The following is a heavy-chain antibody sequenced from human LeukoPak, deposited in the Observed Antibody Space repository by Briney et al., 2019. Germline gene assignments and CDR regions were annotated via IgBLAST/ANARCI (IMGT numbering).Heavy chain of an antibody. CDR2: IYTSGST. D-gene: IGHD3-22*01. CDR1: GGSISSYY. CDR3: ARNYDSSGYYPTYFDY. J-gene: IGHJ4*02. V-gene: IGHV4-4*07. Sequence: PSETLSLTCTVSGGSISSYYWSWIRQPAGKGLEWIGRIYTSGSTNYSPSLKSRVTISVDTSKNQFSLKLSSVTAADTAVYYCARNYDSSGYYPTYFDYWGQGTLVTVSS.